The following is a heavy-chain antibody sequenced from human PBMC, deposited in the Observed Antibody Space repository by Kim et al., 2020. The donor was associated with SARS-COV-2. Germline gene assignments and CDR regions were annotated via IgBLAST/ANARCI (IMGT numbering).Heavy chain of an antibody. D-gene: IGHD1-26*01. V-gene: IGHV4-59*08. Sequence: SETLSLTCTVSGASISSYYWTWIRQPPGKGLEWFGYISYSGSTNYNPSLKSRVTISVDTSKNQFSLKLSSVTAADTAVYYCAGGNYFFFFDYWGQGTLVT. CDR1: GASISSYY. J-gene: IGHJ4*02. CDR2: ISYSGST. CDR3: AGGNYFFFFDY.